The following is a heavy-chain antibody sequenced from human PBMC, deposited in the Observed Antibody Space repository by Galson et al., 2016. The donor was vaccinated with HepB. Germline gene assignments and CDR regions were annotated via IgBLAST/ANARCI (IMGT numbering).Heavy chain of an antibody. CDR1: GGSISSYY. Sequence: ETLSLTCTVSGGSISSYYWSWIRQPPGKGPEWIGYIHYSGSTSYKPSLRSPVTISIDTSKKQFSLRLSSVTAADTAVYSCAHAGAAIGLIWGQGTLVTVSS. D-gene: IGHD4/OR15-4a*01. CDR3: AHAGAAIGLI. V-gene: IGHV4-59*01. J-gene: IGHJ4*02. CDR2: IHYSGST.